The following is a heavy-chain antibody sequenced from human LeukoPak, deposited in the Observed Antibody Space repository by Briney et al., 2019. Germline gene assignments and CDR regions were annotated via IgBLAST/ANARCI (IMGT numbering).Heavy chain of an antibody. J-gene: IGHJ4*02. CDR2: ISYDGSNK. Sequence: GRSLRLSCAASGFTFSSYAMHWVRQAPGKGLEWVAVISYDGSNKYYADSVKGRFTISRDNSKNTLYLQMNSLRAEDTAVYYCVRDFGWNDERYFDSWGQGTLVTVSS. CDR3: VRDFGWNDERYFDS. CDR1: GFTFSSYA. D-gene: IGHD1-1*01. V-gene: IGHV3-30-3*01.